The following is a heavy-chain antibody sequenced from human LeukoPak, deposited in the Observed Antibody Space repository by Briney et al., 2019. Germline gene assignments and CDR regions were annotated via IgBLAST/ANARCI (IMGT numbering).Heavy chain of an antibody. CDR1: GGSISSGGYY. V-gene: IGHV4-31*03. CDR2: IYYSGST. CDR3: ARVLGYCSSTSCYSFDY. D-gene: IGHD2-2*01. J-gene: IGHJ4*02. Sequence: PSETLSLTCTVSGGSISSGGYYWSWIRQHPGKGLEWIGYIYYSGSTYYNPSLKSRVTISVDTSKNQFSLKLSSVTAADTAVYYCARVLGYCSSTSCYSFDYWGQGTLVTVSS.